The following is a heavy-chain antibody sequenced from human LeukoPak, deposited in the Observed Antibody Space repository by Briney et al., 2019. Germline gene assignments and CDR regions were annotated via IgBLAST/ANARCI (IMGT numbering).Heavy chain of an antibody. CDR1: GFTFSSYS. Sequence: GGSLRLSCAASGFTFSSYSMNWVRQAPGKGLEWVSYISSSSSTIYYADSVKGRFTISRDNAKNSLYLQMNSPRDEDTAVYYCARDEYSSGWYTDYFDYWGQGTLVTVSS. CDR2: ISSSSSTI. V-gene: IGHV3-48*02. CDR3: ARDEYSSGWYTDYFDY. J-gene: IGHJ4*02. D-gene: IGHD6-19*01.